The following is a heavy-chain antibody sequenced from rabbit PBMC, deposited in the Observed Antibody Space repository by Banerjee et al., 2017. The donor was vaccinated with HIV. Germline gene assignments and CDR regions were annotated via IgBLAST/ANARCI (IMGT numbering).Heavy chain of an antibody. CDR3: GRDRDGDAGYGSLAL. CDR1: GFSFSNKYV. CDR2: INTSSGNT. J-gene: IGHJ4*01. V-gene: IGHV1S45*01. D-gene: IGHD6-1*01. Sequence: QEQLVESGGGLVQPEGSLTLTCTASGFSFSNKYVMCWVRQAPGKGLEWIACINTSSGNTVYASWAEGRSTVSKTSSTTVTLQMTSLTVADTATYFCGRDRDGDAGYGSLALWGPGTLVTVS.